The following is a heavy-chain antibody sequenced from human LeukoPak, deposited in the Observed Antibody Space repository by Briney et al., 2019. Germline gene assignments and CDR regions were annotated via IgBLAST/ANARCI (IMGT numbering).Heavy chain of an antibody. CDR3: ARDGGLHTNFDY. V-gene: IGHV3-7*01. D-gene: IGHD2-15*01. CDR1: GFTFRNYW. CDR2: TKPDGTAE. Sequence: PGGSLRLSCAASGFTFRNYWMGWVRQAPGKGLEWVANTKPDGTAEYYADSVRGRFTTSRDNANNFLYLQMNSLRGEDTAVYCCARDGGLHTNFDYWGQGTLVTVSS. J-gene: IGHJ4*02.